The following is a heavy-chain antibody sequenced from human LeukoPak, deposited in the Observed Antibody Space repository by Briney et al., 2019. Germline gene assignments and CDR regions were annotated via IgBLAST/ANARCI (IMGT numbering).Heavy chain of an antibody. Sequence: GGSLRLSCAASGFTFSSYEMNWVRQAPGKGLEWVSYISSSGSTIYYADSVKGRFTISRDNAKNSLYLQMNSLRAEDTAVYYCAKDGYSSFPYYFDYWGQGTLVTVSS. D-gene: IGHD6-19*01. CDR1: GFTFSSYE. CDR2: ISSSGSTI. J-gene: IGHJ4*02. V-gene: IGHV3-48*03. CDR3: AKDGYSSFPYYFDY.